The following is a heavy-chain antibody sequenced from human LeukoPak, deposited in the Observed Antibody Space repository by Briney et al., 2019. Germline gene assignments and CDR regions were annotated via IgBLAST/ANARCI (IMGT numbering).Heavy chain of an antibody. V-gene: IGHV4-59*01. CDR3: ARHGGLVPAAGIDY. Sequence: PSETPSLTCTVSGGSISSYYWSWIRQPPGEGLEWIGYIYYSGSTNYNPSLKSRVTISVDTSKNQFSLKLSSVTAADTAVYYCARHGGLVPAAGIDYWGQGTLVTVSS. D-gene: IGHD2-2*01. CDR2: IYYSGST. J-gene: IGHJ4*02. CDR1: GGSISSYY.